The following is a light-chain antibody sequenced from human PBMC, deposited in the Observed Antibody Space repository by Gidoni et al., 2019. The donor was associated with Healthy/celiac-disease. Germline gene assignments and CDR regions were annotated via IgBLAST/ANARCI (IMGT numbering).Light chain of an antibody. CDR3: QAWDSSIMWV. J-gene: IGLJ2*01. Sequence: SYELPQPPSVSVSPGQTASITCSGDKLGDKYACWYQQKPGQSPVLVIYQDSKRPSGIPERFSGSNSGNTATLTISGTQAMDEADYYCQAWDSSIMWVFGGGTKLTVL. CDR1: KLGDKY. V-gene: IGLV3-1*01. CDR2: QDS.